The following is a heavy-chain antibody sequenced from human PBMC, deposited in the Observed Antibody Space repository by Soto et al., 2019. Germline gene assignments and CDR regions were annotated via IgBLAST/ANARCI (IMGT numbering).Heavy chain of an antibody. CDR1: GFTFTVYA. CDR3: AKDWDCDS. J-gene: IGHJ4*02. V-gene: IGHV3-23*01. D-gene: IGHD3-16*01. Sequence: EVQLLESGGGLVQPGGSLRLSCAASGFTFTVYAMTWVRQAPGKGLEWVSGINYGGDSTYYADSVKGRFTISRDNSKNTLYLQMYSLRAEDTAVYYCAKDWDCDSWGQGSLVTVSS. CDR2: INYGGDST.